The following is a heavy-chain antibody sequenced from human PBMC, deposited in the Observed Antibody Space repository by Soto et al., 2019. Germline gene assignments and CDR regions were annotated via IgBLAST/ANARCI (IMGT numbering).Heavy chain of an antibody. CDR3: ARDPLRDFWSGYYGDY. V-gene: IGHV3-66*01. CDR1: GFTVSSNY. J-gene: IGHJ4*02. Sequence: GGSLRLSCAASGFTVSSNYMSWVRQAPGKGLEWVSVIYSGGSTYYADSVKGRFTISRDNSKNTQYLQMNSLRAEDTAVYYCARDPLRDFWSGYYGDYWGQGTLVTVSS. D-gene: IGHD3-3*01. CDR2: IYSGGST.